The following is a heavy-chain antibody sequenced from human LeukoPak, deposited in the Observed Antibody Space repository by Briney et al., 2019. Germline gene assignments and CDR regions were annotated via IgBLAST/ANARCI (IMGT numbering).Heavy chain of an antibody. CDR2: ICSNGGST. V-gene: IGHV3-64*05. J-gene: IGHJ4*02. Sequence: PGGSLRLSCSASGFTFSSFAMHWVRQAPGKGLECVSAICSNGGSTFYADSVKGRFAISRDNFKNTLYVQTSSLRAEDTAVYFYVKAELTEYYYDSSCYIAPYFEYWGQGTLVTVSS. CDR3: VKAELTEYYYDSSCYIAPYFEY. CDR1: GFTFSSFA. D-gene: IGHD3-22*01.